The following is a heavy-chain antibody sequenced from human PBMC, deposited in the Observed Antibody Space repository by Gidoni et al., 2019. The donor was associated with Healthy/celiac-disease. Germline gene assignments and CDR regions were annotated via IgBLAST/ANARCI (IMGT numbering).Heavy chain of an antibody. CDR2: IYWDDDK. CDR3: AHSPNYRVYCSGGSCYPYAFDI. CDR1: GFSLSTSGVG. J-gene: IGHJ3*02. V-gene: IGHV2-5*02. D-gene: IGHD2-15*01. Sequence: QITLKESGPTLVKPTQTLTLTCTFSGFSLSTSGVGVGWIRQPPGKALEWLALIYWDDDKRYSPSLKSRLTITKDTSKNQVVLTMTNMDPVDTATYYCAHSPNYRVYCSGGSCYPYAFDIWGQGTMVTVSS.